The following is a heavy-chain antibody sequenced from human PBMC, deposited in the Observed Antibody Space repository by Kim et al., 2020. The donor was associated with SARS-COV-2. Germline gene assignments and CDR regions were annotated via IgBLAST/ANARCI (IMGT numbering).Heavy chain of an antibody. D-gene: IGHD6-19*01. V-gene: IGHV3-30*04. CDR2: ISYDGSNK. J-gene: IGHJ4*02. CDR3: ARDDGAVAVSQLVDY. Sequence: GGSLRLSCAASGFTFSSYAMHWVRQAPGKGLEWVAVISYDGSNKYYADSVKGRFTISRDNSKNTLYLQMNSLRAEDTAVYYCARDDGAVAVSQLVDYWGQGTLVTVSS. CDR1: GFTFSSYA.